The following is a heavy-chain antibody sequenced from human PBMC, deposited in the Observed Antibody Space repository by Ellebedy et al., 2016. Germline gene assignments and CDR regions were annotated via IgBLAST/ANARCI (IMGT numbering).Heavy chain of an antibody. Sequence: GGSLRLSXAASVFTVGNNYMIWVRQAPGKGLEWVSLIYSGGSTYYADSVKGRFTISRDNSKNTLYLQMNSLRAEDTAVYYCARNPGDCYSCGYWGQGTLVTVSS. CDR3: ARNPGDCYSCGY. J-gene: IGHJ4*02. CDR1: VFTVGNNY. V-gene: IGHV3-53*01. D-gene: IGHD2-21*02. CDR2: IYSGGST.